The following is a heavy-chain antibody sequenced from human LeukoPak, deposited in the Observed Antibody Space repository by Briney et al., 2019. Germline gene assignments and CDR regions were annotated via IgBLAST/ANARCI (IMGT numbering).Heavy chain of an antibody. Sequence: GGSLRLSCAASGFTFSSYAMSWVRQAPGKGLEWVSAISGSGGSTYYADSVKGRFTISRDNSKNTLYLQMNSLRAEDTAVYYCAKVSLESLYGGGYLDYWGQGTLVTVSS. CDR1: GFTFSSYA. CDR2: ISGSGGST. J-gene: IGHJ4*02. V-gene: IGHV3-23*01. CDR3: AKVSLESLYGGGYLDY. D-gene: IGHD1-1*01.